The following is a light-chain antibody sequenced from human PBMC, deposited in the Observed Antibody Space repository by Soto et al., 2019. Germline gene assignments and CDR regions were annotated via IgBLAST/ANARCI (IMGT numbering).Light chain of an antibody. Sequence: LTQPRSVSGSPGQSVTISCTGTSSDVGGYNYVSWYQQHPGKAPKLMIYDVSKRPSGVPDRFSGSKSGNTASLTISGLQAEDEADYYCCSYAGSYTLFGGGTKVTVL. V-gene: IGLV2-11*01. CDR2: DVS. CDR1: SSDVGGYNY. J-gene: IGLJ2*01. CDR3: CSYAGSYTL.